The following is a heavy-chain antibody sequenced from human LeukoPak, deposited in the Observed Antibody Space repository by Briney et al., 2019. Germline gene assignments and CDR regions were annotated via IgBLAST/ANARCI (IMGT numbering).Heavy chain of an antibody. V-gene: IGHV4-4*07. CDR2: IYTSGST. CDR1: GGSISSYY. Sequence: SETLSLTCTVSGGSISSYYWSWIRQPAGKGLEWIGRIYTSGSTNYNPSLKSRVTMSVGTSKNQFSLKLSSVTAADTAVYYCARSSVVPAAIWFDPWGQGTLVTVSS. D-gene: IGHD2-2*01. CDR3: ARSSVVPAAIWFDP. J-gene: IGHJ5*02.